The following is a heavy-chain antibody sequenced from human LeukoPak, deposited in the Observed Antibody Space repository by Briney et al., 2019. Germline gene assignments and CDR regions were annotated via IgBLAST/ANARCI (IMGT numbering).Heavy chain of an antibody. J-gene: IGHJ6*02. CDR2: ISSSSSYI. CDR3: APYCSSTSCYIHGMDV. V-gene: IGHV3-21*01. D-gene: IGHD2-2*02. Sequence: GGSLRLSCAASGFTFSSYSMNWVRQAPGKGLEWVSSISSSSSYIYYADSVKGRFTISGDNAKNSLYLQMNSLRAEDTAVYYCAPYCSSTSCYIHGMDVGGQGTTVTVSS. CDR1: GFTFSSYS.